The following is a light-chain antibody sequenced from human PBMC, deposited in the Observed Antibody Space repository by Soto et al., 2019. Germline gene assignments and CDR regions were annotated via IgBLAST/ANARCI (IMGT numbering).Light chain of an antibody. CDR2: QDS. CDR1: KSGDKY. CDR3: QAWDSSTVV. Sequence: SYELTQPPSVSVSPGQTASITCSGDKSGDKYACWYQQKPGQSPVLVIYQDSKRPSGIPERFSGSNSGNTATLTISGTQAMDEADYYCQAWDSSTVVFGGGTKLPVL. J-gene: IGLJ2*01. V-gene: IGLV3-1*01.